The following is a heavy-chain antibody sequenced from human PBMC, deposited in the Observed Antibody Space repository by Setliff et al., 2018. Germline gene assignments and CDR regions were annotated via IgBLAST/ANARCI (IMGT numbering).Heavy chain of an antibody. CDR3: STVAAYTGRNIGSRGTDAFHL. Sequence: LRLSCAASGFTFSNAWMTWVRQAPGKGLEWVGRIKNKVDGETTDYAAPVKGRFTISRDNSKDTLYLQMTSLKTEDTGVYYCSTVAAYTGRNIGSRGTDAFHLWGQGTMVT. CDR1: GFTFSNAW. J-gene: IGHJ3*01. CDR2: IKNKVDGETT. D-gene: IGHD3-16*01. V-gene: IGHV3-15*01.